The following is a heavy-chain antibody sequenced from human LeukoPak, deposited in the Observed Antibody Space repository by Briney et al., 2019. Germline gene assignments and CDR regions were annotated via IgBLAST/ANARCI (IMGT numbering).Heavy chain of an antibody. V-gene: IGHV4-34*01. J-gene: IGHJ4*02. CDR2: INHSGST. D-gene: IGHD6-13*01. CDR1: GGSFSGYY. CDR3: ARHLRGEQQLSGFDY. Sequence: SETLSLTCAVYGGSFSGYYWSWLRQPPGKGLEWIGEINHSGSTNYNPSLKSRVTISADTSKNQFSLKLSSVTAADTAVYYCARHLRGEQQLSGFDYWGQGTPVTVSS.